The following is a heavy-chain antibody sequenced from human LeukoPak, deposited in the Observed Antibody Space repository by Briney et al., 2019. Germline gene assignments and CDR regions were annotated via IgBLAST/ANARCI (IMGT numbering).Heavy chain of an antibody. CDR3: ARESAGSGFDP. J-gene: IGHJ5*02. V-gene: IGHV3-20*01. CDR2: INWNGGST. CDR1: GFTFSSYS. Sequence: PGGSLRLSCAASGFTFSSYSMNWVRQAPGKGLEWVSGINWNGGSTGYADSVKGRFTISRDNAKNSLYLQINSLRAEDTALYHCARESAGSGFDPWGQGTLVTVSS. D-gene: IGHD6-13*01.